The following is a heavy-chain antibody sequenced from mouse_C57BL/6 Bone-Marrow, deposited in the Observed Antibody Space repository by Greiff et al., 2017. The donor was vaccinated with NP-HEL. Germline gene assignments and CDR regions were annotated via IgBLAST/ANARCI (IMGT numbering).Heavy chain of an antibody. D-gene: IGHD1-1*01. V-gene: IGHV5-17*01. CDR1: GFTFSDYG. J-gene: IGHJ2*01. CDR3: ARKDYGSSRYYFDY. Sequence: DVMLVESGGGLVKPGGSLKLSCAASGFTFSDYGMHWVRQAPEKGLEWVAYISSGSSTIYYADTVKGRFTISRDNAKNTLFLQMTSLRSEDTAMYYCARKDYGSSRYYFDYGGQGTTLTVSS. CDR2: ISSGSSTI.